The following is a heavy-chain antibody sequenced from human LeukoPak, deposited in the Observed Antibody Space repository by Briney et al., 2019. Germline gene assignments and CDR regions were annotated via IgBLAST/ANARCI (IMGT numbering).Heavy chain of an antibody. J-gene: IGHJ4*02. Sequence: PGGSLRLSCAASGFTFSSYGMHWVRQAPGKGLEWVAVIWYDGSNKYYADSVKGRFTISRDNSKNTLYLQMNSLRAEDTAVYYCARDEGNLEWYFDYWGQGTLVTVSS. CDR3: ARDEGNLEWYFDY. CDR1: GFTFSSYG. CDR2: IWYDGSNK. D-gene: IGHD3-3*01. V-gene: IGHV3-33*01.